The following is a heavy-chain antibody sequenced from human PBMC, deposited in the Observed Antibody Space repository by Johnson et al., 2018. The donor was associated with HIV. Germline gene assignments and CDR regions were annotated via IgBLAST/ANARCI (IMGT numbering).Heavy chain of an antibody. J-gene: IGHJ3*02. Sequence: QVHLVESGGGVVQPGRSLRLSCAASGFTFSSYGMHWVRQAPAKGLEWVAVISYDGSDKDYADSVKGRFTISRDSSKNTLSLQMNSLRAEDTALYYCARVRGGSYYLDGFDIWGQGTMVTVSS. D-gene: IGHD1-26*01. CDR3: ARVRGGSYYLDGFDI. CDR2: ISYDGSDK. V-gene: IGHV3-30*04. CDR1: GFTFSSYG.